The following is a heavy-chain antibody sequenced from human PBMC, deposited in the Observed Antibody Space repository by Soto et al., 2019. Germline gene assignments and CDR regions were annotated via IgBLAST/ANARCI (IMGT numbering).Heavy chain of an antibody. D-gene: IGHD2-2*01. CDR1: GFTFSSYA. CDR3: ARPLSALSSTTWYLSFDY. CDR2: VSGSGSTT. J-gene: IGHJ4*02. V-gene: IGHV3-23*01. Sequence: QPGGSLRLSCAASGFTFSSYAMTWVRQAPEKGLEWVSTVSGSGSTTHYADSVKGRFTISRDNSKNTLYLQMNSLRAEDTAVYYCARPLSALSSTTWYLSFDYWGQGTLVTVSS.